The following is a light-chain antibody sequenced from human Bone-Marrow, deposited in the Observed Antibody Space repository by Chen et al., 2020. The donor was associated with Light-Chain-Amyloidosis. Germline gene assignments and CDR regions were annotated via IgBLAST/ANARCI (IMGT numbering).Light chain of an antibody. CDR3: CSYGGRFSLM. Sequence: QSALTQPASLSGSPGQSVTIACTGSYSDVGSHNFVSWYQLHPGRAPKLILYGVNNRPSGVSERFSGSKTDNTASLTISGLLGEDEADYYCCSYGGRFSLMFGGGTRLTVL. J-gene: IGLJ3*02. CDR1: YSDVGSHNF. CDR2: GVN. V-gene: IGLV2-23*02.